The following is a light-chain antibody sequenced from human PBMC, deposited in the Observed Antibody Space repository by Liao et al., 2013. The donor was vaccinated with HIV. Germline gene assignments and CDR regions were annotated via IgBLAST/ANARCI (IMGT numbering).Light chain of an antibody. V-gene: IGLV3-21*04. CDR3: QVWDGSSDHWV. J-gene: IGLJ3*02. CDR1: NIGTKT. CDR2: YDS. Sequence: SYMLTQPPSVSVAPGKTARITCGGNNIGTKTVHWFQQKPGQAPVVVITYDSGRPSGIPERISGSNSGNTATLTISRVEVGDEAAYYCQVWDGSSDHWVFGGGTKLTVV.